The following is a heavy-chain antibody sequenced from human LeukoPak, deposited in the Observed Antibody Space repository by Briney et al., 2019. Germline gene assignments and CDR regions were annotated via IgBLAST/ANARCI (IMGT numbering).Heavy chain of an antibody. CDR2: INPSGGST. CDR3: ARVRGVVVVAANDAFDI. D-gene: IGHD2-15*01. Sequence: ASVKVSCKASGYTFTSYYMHWVRQAPGQGLEWMGIINPSGGSTSYAQKFQGRVTMTRDTSTSTVYMELSSLRSEDTAVHYCARVRGVVVVAANDAFDIWGQGTMVTVSS. V-gene: IGHV1-46*01. J-gene: IGHJ3*02. CDR1: GYTFTSYY.